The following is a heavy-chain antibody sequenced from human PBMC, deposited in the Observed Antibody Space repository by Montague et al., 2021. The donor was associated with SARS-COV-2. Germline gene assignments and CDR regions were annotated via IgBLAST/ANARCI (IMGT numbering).Heavy chain of an antibody. Sequence: SLRLSCAASGFTFSSYWMSWVRQAPGKGLEWVANIKQDGSEKYYXXSLKGRFTISRDNAKNSLYLQMNSLRAEGTAVYYCASLYSSGWPFDYWGQGTLVTVSS. J-gene: IGHJ4*02. CDR2: IKQDGSEK. D-gene: IGHD6-19*01. CDR1: GFTFSSYW. V-gene: IGHV3-7*01. CDR3: ASLYSSGWPFDY.